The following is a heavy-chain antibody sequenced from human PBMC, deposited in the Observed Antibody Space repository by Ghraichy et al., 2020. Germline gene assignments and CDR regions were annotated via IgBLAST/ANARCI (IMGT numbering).Heavy chain of an antibody. CDR2: IKQDGSEK. D-gene: IGHD2-2*01. V-gene: IGHV3-7*01. J-gene: IGHJ6*02. CDR3: ARDLDVVVPAATLHYYYYGMDV. CDR1: GFTFSSYW. Sequence: GGSLRLSCAASGFTFSSYWMSWVRQAPGKGLEWVANIKQDGSEKYYVDSVKGRFTISRDNAKNSLYLQMNSLRAEDTAVYYCARDLDVVVPAATLHYYYYGMDVWGQGTTVTVSS.